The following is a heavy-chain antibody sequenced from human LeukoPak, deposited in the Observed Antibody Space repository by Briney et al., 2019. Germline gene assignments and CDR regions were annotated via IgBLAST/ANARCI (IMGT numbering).Heavy chain of an antibody. D-gene: IGHD3-3*01. CDR3: ARTLRFSQFDAFDI. CDR1: GGSFSGYY. J-gene: IGHJ3*02. CDR2: INHSGST. V-gene: IGHV4-34*01. Sequence: PSETLSLTCAVYGGSFSGYYWSWIRQPPGKGLEWIGEINHSGSTNYNPSLKSRVTISVDTSKNQFSLKLSSVTAADTAVYYCARTLRFSQFDAFDIWGQGTMVTVSS.